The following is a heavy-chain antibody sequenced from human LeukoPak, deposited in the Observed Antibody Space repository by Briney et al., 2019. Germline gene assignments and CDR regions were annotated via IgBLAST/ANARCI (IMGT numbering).Heavy chain of an antibody. CDR3: ARDLGEYDFWSGPANWFDP. Sequence: GSLRLSCAASGFTFSSYAMHWVRQAPGKGLEWVAVISYDGSNKYYADSVKGRFTISRDNSKNTLYLQMNSLRAEDTAVYYCARDLGEYDFWSGPANWFDPWGQGTLVTVSS. CDR1: GFTFSSYA. D-gene: IGHD3-3*01. J-gene: IGHJ5*02. V-gene: IGHV3-30-3*01. CDR2: ISYDGSNK.